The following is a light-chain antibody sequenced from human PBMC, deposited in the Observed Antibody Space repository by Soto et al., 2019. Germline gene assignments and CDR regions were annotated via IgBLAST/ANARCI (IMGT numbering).Light chain of an antibody. Sequence: DIVWTHSPANLYEFPVETANLSCLSSQSVSSSDLAWYQQKPGQSHRLLIYGVYSRATGTPDRFSGSGSGTDFTLTISRMEPEDSAVYYCQFYGSSLINVGKGKQLEI. CDR1: QSVSSSD. V-gene: IGKV3-20*01. CDR2: GVY. CDR3: QFYGSSLIN. J-gene: IGKJ5*01.